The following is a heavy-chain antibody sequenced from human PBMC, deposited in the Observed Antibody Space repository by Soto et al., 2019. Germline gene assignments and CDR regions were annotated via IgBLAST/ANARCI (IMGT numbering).Heavy chain of an antibody. V-gene: IGHV1-18*01. CDR1: GYTFTSYG. J-gene: IGHJ4*02. Sequence: ASVKVSCKASGYTFTSYGISWVRQAPGQGLEWMGWISAYNGNTNYAQKLQGRVTMTTDTSTSTAYMELRSLRSDDTAVYYCATVGAYYDFWSGYYPTNYFDYWGQGTLVTVSS. CDR3: ATVGAYYDFWSGYYPTNYFDY. D-gene: IGHD3-3*01. CDR2: ISAYNGNT.